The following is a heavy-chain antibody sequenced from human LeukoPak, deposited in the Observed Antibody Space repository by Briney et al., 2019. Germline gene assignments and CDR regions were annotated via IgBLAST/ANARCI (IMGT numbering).Heavy chain of an antibody. Sequence: GGSLRLSCAASGFTFSSSAMHWVRQAPGKGLEYVSAISSNGDGTYYANSVKGRFTISRDNAKNSLYLQMNSLRAEDTAVYYCARDLGPHPHYDSWGQGTMVTVSS. CDR2: ISSNGDGT. V-gene: IGHV3-64*01. J-gene: IGHJ3*02. CDR3: ARDLGPHPHYDS. CDR1: GFTFSSSA.